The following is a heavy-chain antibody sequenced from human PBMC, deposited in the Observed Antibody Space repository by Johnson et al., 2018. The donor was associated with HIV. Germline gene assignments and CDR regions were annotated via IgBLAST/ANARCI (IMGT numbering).Heavy chain of an antibody. V-gene: IGHV3-7*01. J-gene: IGHJ3*02. CDR1: GLTFSTYW. CDR2: IKQDGSQK. Sequence: VQLVESGGGLVQPGGSLRLSCTVSGLTFSTYWMTWVRQAPGKGLEWVANIKQDGSQKYYVDSVKGRFTISRDNAKNTVYLQMNRLRAEDTAVYYCARERINDGFDIWGQGTMVTVSS. CDR3: ARERINDGFDI. D-gene: IGHD2-15*01.